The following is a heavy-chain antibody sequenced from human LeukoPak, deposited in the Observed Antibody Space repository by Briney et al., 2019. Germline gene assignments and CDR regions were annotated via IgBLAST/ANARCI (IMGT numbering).Heavy chain of an antibody. V-gene: IGHV3-7*01. CDR3: ARRGYFEFWSGYFQRLEGWFDP. CDR1: GYRHSSYW. D-gene: IGHD3-3*01. J-gene: IGHJ5*02. Sequence: GRSLRLFXASSGYRHSSYWMSWVRQAPGKGLEWVANIKQDGSEKSYVDSVKRRFTVSRDNAKNSLYLEMNSLRAEDTAVYYCARRGYFEFWSGYFQRLEGWFDPWGQGTLVTVSS. CDR2: IKQDGSEK.